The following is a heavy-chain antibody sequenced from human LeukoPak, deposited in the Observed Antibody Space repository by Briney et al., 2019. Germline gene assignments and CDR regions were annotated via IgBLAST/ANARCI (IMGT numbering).Heavy chain of an antibody. CDR3: ARVRNVGGSYDRWFDP. D-gene: IGHD1-26*01. J-gene: IGHJ5*02. V-gene: IGHV1-18*01. CDR1: GYTFTSYG. CDR2: ISAYNGNT. Sequence: ASVKVSCKASGYTFTSYGISWVRQAPGPGLEWMGWISAYNGNTNYAQKLQGRVTMTTDTSTSTAYMELRSLGSDDTAVYYCARVRNVGGSYDRWFDPWGQGTLVTVSS.